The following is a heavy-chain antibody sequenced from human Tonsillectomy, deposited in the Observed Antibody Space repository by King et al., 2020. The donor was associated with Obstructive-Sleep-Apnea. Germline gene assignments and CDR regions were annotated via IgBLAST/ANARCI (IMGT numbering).Heavy chain of an antibody. Sequence: MQLQESGPGLVKPSETLSLMCTVSGGAISSYFWTWIRQPAGKGLEWIGRIYTSGSTNYNPSLNSRVSMSVDISKHQFSLKLSSVTAADTAVYYCAREGSGSRPFDYWGQGTLVTVSS. J-gene: IGHJ4*02. CDR3: AREGSGSRPFDY. V-gene: IGHV4-4*07. CDR2: IYTSGST. CDR1: GGAISSYF. D-gene: IGHD3-10*01.